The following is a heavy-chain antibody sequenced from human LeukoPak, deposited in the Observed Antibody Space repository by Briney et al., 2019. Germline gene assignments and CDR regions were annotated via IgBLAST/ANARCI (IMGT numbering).Heavy chain of an antibody. J-gene: IGHJ6*02. CDR3: ARDDSHSSGWYGAFYYYYGMDV. V-gene: IGHV3-7*01. CDR2: IKQDGSEK. D-gene: IGHD6-19*01. CDR1: GFTFSSYW. Sequence: GGSLRLSCAASGFTFSSYWMSWVRQAPGKGLEWVANIKQDGSEKYYVDSVKGRSTISRDNAKNSLYLQMNSLRAEDTAVYYCARDDSHSSGWYGAFYYYYGMDVWGQGTTVTVSS.